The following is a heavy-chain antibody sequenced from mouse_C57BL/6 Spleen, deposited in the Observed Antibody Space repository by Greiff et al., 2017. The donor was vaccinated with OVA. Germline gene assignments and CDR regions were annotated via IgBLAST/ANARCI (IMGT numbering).Heavy chain of an antibody. V-gene: IGHV1-72*01. CDR1: GYTFTSYW. D-gene: IGHD2-5*01. CDR2: IDPNSGGT. J-gene: IGHJ2*01. CDR3: AREDSYYSNFDY. Sequence: QVHVKQPGAELVKPGASVKLSCKASGYTFTSYWIHWVKQRPGRGLEWIGRIDPNSGGTKYNEKFKSKATLTVDKPSSTAYMQLSSLTSEDSAVYYWAREDSYYSNFDYWGQGTTLTVSS.